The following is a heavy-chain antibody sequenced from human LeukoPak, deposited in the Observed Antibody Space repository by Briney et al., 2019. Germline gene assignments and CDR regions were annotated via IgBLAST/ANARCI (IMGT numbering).Heavy chain of an antibody. CDR3: ARATASNWFDP. J-gene: IGHJ5*02. CDR1: GFTFSSYW. V-gene: IGHV3-7*01. CDR2: IKQDGSER. D-gene: IGHD2-21*01. Sequence: GGSLRLSCAASGFTFSSYWMSWVRQAPGKGLEWVANIKQDGSERYYVDSVKGRFTISRDNAKNSLYLQMNSLRAEDTAVYYCARATASNWFDPWGQGTLVAVSS.